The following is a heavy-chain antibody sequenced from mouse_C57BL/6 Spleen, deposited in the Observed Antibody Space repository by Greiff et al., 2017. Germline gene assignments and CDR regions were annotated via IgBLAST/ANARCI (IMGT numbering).Heavy chain of an antibody. CDR3: ARKKGSSGYVGY. CDR2: IDPSDSYT. CDR1: GYTFTSYW. Sequence: QVQLQQPGAELVQPGASVKLSCKASGYTFTSYWMQWVKQRPGQGLEWIGEIDPSDSYTNYNQKFKGKATLTVDTSSSTAYMQLSSLTSEDSAVYYCARKKGSSGYVGYWGQGTTLTVSS. D-gene: IGHD3-2*02. V-gene: IGHV1-50*01. J-gene: IGHJ2*01.